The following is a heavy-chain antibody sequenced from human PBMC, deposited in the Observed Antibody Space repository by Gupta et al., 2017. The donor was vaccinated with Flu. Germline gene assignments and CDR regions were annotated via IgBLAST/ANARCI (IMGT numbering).Heavy chain of an antibody. V-gene: IGHV3-33*01. J-gene: IGHJ3*02. Sequence: QVQLVESGGGVVQPGRSLRRSCAATGFPFSSNGMHWVRQAPGKGLEWVAVIWYDGSNTYYRDSVQGRFTISRDNSKNALYLQMNSLRAEDTAVYYCARDDSWSGRNAFDMWGQGTMVTVSS. CDR2: IWYDGSNT. CDR3: ARDDSWSGRNAFDM. CDR1: GFPFSSNG. D-gene: IGHD3-3*01.